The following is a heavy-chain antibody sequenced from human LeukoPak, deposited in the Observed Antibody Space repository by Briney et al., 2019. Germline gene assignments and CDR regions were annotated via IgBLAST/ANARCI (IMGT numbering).Heavy chain of an antibody. CDR2: IWYEGSNK. V-gene: IGHV3-33*01. J-gene: IGHJ4*02. D-gene: IGHD3-10*01. Sequence: GRSLRLSCAASGFTFSSYGIHWVRQAPGKGLEWVAGIWYEGSNKYYADSVKGRFTISRDNSKNTLSLQMNSLRAEDTAVYYYARDLAAGEGFGEYYFDYWGQGTLVTVSS. CDR3: ARDLAAGEGFGEYYFDY. CDR1: GFTFSSYG.